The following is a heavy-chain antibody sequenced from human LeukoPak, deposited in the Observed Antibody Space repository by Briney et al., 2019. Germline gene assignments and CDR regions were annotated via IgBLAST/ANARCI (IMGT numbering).Heavy chain of an antibody. CDR3: ARDSSSWSYYFDY. J-gene: IGHJ4*02. V-gene: IGHV3-21*01. D-gene: IGHD6-13*01. CDR2: ISSSGSYI. CDR1: GFTFSSYS. Sequence: GGSLRLSCAASGFTFSSYSMNWVRQAPGKGLEWVSSISSSGSYIYYADSVKGRFTISRDNAKNSLYLQMNSLRAEDTAVYYCARDSSSWSYYFDYWGQGTLVTVSS.